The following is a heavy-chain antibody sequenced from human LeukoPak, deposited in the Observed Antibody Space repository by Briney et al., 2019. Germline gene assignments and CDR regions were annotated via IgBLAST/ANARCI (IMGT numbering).Heavy chain of an antibody. CDR1: GGSISSYY. J-gene: IGHJ3*02. V-gene: IGHV4-59*12. D-gene: IGHD1-14*01. CDR3: ARDLGRGGKLEPRAFDI. Sequence: SETLSLTCTVSGGSISSYYWSWIRQPPGKGLEWIGYIYYSGSTNYNPSLKSRVTISVDTSKNQFSLKLSSVTAADTAVYYCARDLGRGGKLEPRAFDIWGQGTMVTVSS. CDR2: IYYSGST.